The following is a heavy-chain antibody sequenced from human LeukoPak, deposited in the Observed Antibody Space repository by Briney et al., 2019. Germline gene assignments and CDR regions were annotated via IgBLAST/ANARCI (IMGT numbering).Heavy chain of an antibody. Sequence: GRSLRLSCAASGFTFSNYGMHWVRQAPGKGLEWVAVISYDGSNKYYADSVKGRFTISRDNSKNTLYLQMNSLRAEDTAVYYCASDSGSTYYFDYWGQGTLVTVSS. CDR1: GFTFSNYG. CDR2: ISYDGSNK. V-gene: IGHV3-30*19. D-gene: IGHD1-7*01. J-gene: IGHJ4*02. CDR3: ASDSGSTYYFDY.